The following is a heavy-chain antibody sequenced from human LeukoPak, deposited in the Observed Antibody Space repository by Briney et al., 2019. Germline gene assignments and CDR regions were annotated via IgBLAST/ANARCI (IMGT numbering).Heavy chain of an antibody. J-gene: IGHJ4*02. CDR2: IWYDGSNK. CDR3: ARGTYYYDSSGYPTDY. CDR1: GFTFSSYG. Sequence: PGGSLRLSCAASGFTFSSYGMHWVRQAPGKGLEWVAVIWYDGSNKYYADSVKGRFTISRDNSKNTLYLQMNSLRAEDTAVYYWARGTYYYDSSGYPTDYWGQGTLVTVSS. D-gene: IGHD3-22*01. V-gene: IGHV3-33*01.